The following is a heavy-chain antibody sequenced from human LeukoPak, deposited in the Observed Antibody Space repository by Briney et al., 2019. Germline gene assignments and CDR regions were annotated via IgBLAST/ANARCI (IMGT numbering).Heavy chain of an antibody. J-gene: IGHJ4*02. CDR1: GASISSYY. V-gene: IGHV4-59*08. CDR2: IYNGGST. Sequence: SETLSLTCSVSGASISSYYWSWIRQPPGKGLEWIGYIYNGGSTYHNPSLKSRVTISMDTSKNQFYLKLTSVTAADTAVYYCARSQASGTYSGGYWGQATLVTVSS. CDR3: ARSQASGTYSGGY. D-gene: IGHD3-10*01.